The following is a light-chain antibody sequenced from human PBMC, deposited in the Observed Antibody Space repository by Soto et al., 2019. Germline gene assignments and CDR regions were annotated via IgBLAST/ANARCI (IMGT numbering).Light chain of an antibody. J-gene: IGKJ1*01. CDR1: ESVSSK. V-gene: IGKV3-15*01. Sequence: EIVMTQSPATLSVSPGERATLSCRASESVSSKLVWYQKKPGQAPRLLIHDASTRATGIPSRFSGSGSGTEFTLTISSLQPDDFATYYCQHYNSYSEAFGQGTKVDIK. CDR2: DAS. CDR3: QHYNSYSEA.